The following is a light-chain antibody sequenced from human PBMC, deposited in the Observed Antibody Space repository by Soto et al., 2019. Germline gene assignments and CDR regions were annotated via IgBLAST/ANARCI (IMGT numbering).Light chain of an antibody. CDR1: QSVSSY. V-gene: IGKV3-11*01. Sequence: EIVLTQSPATLSLSPGERATLSCRASQSVSSYLAWYQQKAGQAPRLLIYDATNRATGTPARFSGSGSGTDFTLTISSLEPEDFAVYYCQQRSNWPTFGGGTKVEIK. CDR3: QQRSNWPT. J-gene: IGKJ4*01. CDR2: DAT.